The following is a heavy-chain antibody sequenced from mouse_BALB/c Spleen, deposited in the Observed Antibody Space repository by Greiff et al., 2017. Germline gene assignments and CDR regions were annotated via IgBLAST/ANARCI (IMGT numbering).Heavy chain of an antibody. J-gene: IGHJ4*01. D-gene: IGHD2-1*01. Sequence: QVQLQQSGPSLVQPSQSLSITCTVSGFSLTSYGVHWVRQSPGKGLEWLGVIWRGGSTDYNAAFMSRLSITKDNSKSQVFFKMNSLQADDTAIYYCAKTGGNYEGYAMDYWGQGTSVTVSS. CDR2: IWRGGST. CDR3: AKTGGNYEGYAMDY. CDR1: GFSLTSYG. V-gene: IGHV2-5-1*01.